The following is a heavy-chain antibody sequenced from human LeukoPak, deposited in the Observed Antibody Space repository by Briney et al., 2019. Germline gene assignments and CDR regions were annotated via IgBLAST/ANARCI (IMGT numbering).Heavy chain of an antibody. J-gene: IGHJ3*02. CDR2: IYSGGST. D-gene: IGHD3-10*01. Sequence: GGSLRLSCAASGFTVSSNYINWVRQAPGKGLEWVSVIYSGGSTYYPDSVKGRFTISRDNSKNTLYLQMNSLRAEDTAVYYCARDRRGVGAFDIWGQGTMVTVSS. CDR1: GFTVSSNY. CDR3: ARDRRGVGAFDI. V-gene: IGHV3-53*01.